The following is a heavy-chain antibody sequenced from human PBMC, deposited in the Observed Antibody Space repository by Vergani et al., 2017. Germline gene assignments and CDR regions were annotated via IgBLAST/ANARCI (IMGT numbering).Heavy chain of an antibody. CDR2: ISSVSSSI. J-gene: IGHJ4*02. D-gene: IGHD4-17*01. CDR3: ARSPATYYGDYAEY. V-gene: IGHV3-48*01. Sequence: EVQLVESGGGLVQPGGSLRLSCAASRFIFSSYSMNWVRQAPGKGLEWVSHISSVSSSIYYADSVKGRFTNSRDNAKKSLYLQMNSLRAEDTAVYYCARSPATYYGDYAEYWGQGTLVTVSS. CDR1: RFIFSSYS.